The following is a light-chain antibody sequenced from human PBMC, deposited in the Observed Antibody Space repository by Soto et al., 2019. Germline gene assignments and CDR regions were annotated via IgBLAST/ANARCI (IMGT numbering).Light chain of an antibody. V-gene: IGKV3-11*01. CDR2: DAS. Sequence: DIMLTQSPATLSSSPGERATLTCGASQTVRSYIAWYQQKPGQAPKLLIYDASTRATGIPARFSGSGSGTDFTLTISSLEPEDFAVYYCQQRGNLPMTFGQGTRLEIK. J-gene: IGKJ5*01. CDR3: QQRGNLPMT. CDR1: QTVRSY.